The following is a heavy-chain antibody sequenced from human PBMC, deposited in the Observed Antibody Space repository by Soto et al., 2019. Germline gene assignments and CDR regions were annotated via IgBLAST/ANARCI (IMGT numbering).Heavy chain of an antibody. CDR1: GGSFSGYY. J-gene: IGHJ4*02. V-gene: IGHV4-34*01. CDR2: INHSGST. CDR3: ARELWFGEDY. Sequence: ASETLSLTCAVYGGSFSGYYWSWIRQPPGKGLEWIGEINHSGSTNYNPSLKSRVTISVDTSKNQFSLKLSSVTAADTAVYYCARELWFGEDYWGQGTLVTVSS. D-gene: IGHD3-10*01.